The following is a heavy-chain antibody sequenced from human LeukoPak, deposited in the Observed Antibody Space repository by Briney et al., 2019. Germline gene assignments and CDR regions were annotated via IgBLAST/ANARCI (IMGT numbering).Heavy chain of an antibody. CDR3: ARDTVGEDTAMINGIFDY. CDR2: IYYSGST. Sequence: SETLSLTCTVSGGSISSSSYYWGWIRQPPGKGLEWIGSIYYSGSTYYNPSLKSRVTISVDTSKNQFSLKLSSVTAADTAVYYCARDTVGEDTAMINGIFDYWGQGTLVTVSS. D-gene: IGHD5-18*01. J-gene: IGHJ4*02. CDR1: GGSISSSSYY. V-gene: IGHV4-39*07.